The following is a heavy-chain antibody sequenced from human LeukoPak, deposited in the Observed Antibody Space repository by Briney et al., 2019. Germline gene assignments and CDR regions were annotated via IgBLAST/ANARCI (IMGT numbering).Heavy chain of an antibody. J-gene: IGHJ4*02. CDR2: IYYSGTT. D-gene: IGHD4-23*01. V-gene: IGHV4-39*02. CDR1: CDSISGTNYY. Sequence: SETLSLTCTVSCDSISGTNYYWGWLRQPPGKGLEWIGSIYYSGTTYYKPSLKSRVTISVDTSKNQFSLKLTSVTAADTAVYYCGREQTPFDYWGQGTLVTVSS. CDR3: GREQTPFDY.